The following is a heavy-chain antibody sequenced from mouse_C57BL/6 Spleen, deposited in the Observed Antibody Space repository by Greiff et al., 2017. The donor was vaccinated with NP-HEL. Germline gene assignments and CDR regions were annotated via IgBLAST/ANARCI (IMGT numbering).Heavy chain of an antibody. CDR1: GYTFTSYW. V-gene: IGHV1-64*01. Sequence: QVQLQQPGAELVKPGASVKLSCKASGYTFTSYWMHWVKQRPGQGLEWIGMIHPNSGSTNYNEKFKSKATLTVDKSSSTAYMQLSSLTAEDSAVYYCARGWDYDFAYWGQGTLVTVSA. CDR3: ARGWDYDFAY. CDR2: IHPNSGST. D-gene: IGHD2-4*01. J-gene: IGHJ3*01.